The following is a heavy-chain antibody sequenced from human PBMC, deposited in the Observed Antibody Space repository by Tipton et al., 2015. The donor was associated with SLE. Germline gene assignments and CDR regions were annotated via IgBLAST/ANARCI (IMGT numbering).Heavy chain of an antibody. V-gene: IGHV4-59*01. CDR1: GGSINSYY. Sequence: TLSLTCTVSGGSINSYYWSWIRQPPGKGLEWMGCIYYSGSTNYKPSLKRRVTISVDTSKNQFSLKLNSVTAADTAMYFCARSPGRLRSMDYWGQGTLVTVSS. J-gene: IGHJ4*02. D-gene: IGHD3-3*01. CDR2: IYYSGST. CDR3: ARSPGRLRSMDY.